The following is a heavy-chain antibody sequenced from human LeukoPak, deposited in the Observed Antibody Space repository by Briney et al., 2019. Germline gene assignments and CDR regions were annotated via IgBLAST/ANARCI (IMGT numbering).Heavy chain of an antibody. J-gene: IGHJ3*02. Sequence: GGSLRLSCAASGFIFTYYAMTWVRQAPGKGLEWVSVIYSGGSTYYADSVKGRFTISRDNSKNTLYLQMNSLRAEDTAVYYCARSVHAFDIWGQGTMVTVSS. CDR2: IYSGGST. CDR3: ARSVHAFDI. V-gene: IGHV3-66*01. CDR1: GFIFTYYA.